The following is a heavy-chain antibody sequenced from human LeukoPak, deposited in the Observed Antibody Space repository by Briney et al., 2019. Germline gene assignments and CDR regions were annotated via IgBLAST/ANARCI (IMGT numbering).Heavy chain of an antibody. CDR1: GFTFSSFE. V-gene: IGHV3-48*03. CDR2: ITSGGDYA. D-gene: IGHD2-8*02. Sequence: PGGSLRLSCAASGFTFSSFEMNWVRQAPGKGLEWVSYITSGGDYAYYADSVKGRFTISRDNAKNSLYLQMNSLRAEDTAVYYCVRLGNPTGQFFHHWGQGTRVTVSS. J-gene: IGHJ1*01. CDR3: VRLGNPTGQFFHH.